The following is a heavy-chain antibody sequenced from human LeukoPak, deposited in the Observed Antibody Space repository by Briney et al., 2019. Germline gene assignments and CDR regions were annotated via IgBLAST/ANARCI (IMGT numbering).Heavy chain of an antibody. D-gene: IGHD6-19*01. J-gene: IGHJ6*02. CDR1: GVSISSSSYY. CDR2: IYYSGST. V-gene: IGHV4-39*01. CDR3: ARLLLVAGTGGSSYYYYGMVV. Sequence: SETLSLTCTVSGVSISSSSYYWGWIRQPPGKGLEWIRSIYYSGSTYYNPSLKSRVTISVDTSKNQFSLKLSSVTAADTAVYYCARLLLVAGTGGSSYYYYGMVVWGQGTTVTVSS.